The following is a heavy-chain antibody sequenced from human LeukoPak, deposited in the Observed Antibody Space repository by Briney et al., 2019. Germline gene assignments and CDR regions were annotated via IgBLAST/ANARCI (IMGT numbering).Heavy chain of an antibody. CDR1: GFTFSGYC. CDR2: IKQDGSAK. CDR3: ARGAWQWLVTGAYYFDY. D-gene: IGHD6-19*01. V-gene: IGHV3-7*01. Sequence: TGGSLRLSCAASGFTFSGYCLSWVRQAPGKGLEWVGNIKQDGSAKYNLSSVKGRFTISRDNAKNSLYLQMNSLRAEDTAVYYCARGAWQWLVTGAYYFDYWGQGTLVTVSS. J-gene: IGHJ4*02.